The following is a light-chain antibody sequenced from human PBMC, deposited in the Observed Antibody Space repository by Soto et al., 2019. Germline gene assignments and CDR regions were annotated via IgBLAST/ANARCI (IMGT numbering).Light chain of an antibody. CDR2: DAS. Sequence: TPAPFTLSWSPGKRATLSCRASQGVSGYLAWYQQKPGQAPRLLIYDASKRATGIPARFSGSGSGTEFTLTISSLQPEDFAIYYCQQYYNWPPVTFGQGTKVDIK. J-gene: IGKJ1*01. CDR3: QQYYNWPPVT. V-gene: IGKV3D-15*01. CDR1: QGVSGY.